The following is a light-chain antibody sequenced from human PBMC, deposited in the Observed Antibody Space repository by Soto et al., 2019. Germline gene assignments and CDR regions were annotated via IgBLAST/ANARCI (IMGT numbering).Light chain of an antibody. CDR2: DES. CDR3: KKRSNWQIT. J-gene: IGKJ5*01. CDR1: QSVSSY. Sequence: ELVLTQSQATLSVSPGEIATLSCSASQSVSSYLAWYKQKPGQAPRLLIYDESNRATGIPDRFSGSGSGKDFTITISSIEPEDLEVYYCKKRSNWQITFGKGTQLEIK. V-gene: IGKV3-11*01.